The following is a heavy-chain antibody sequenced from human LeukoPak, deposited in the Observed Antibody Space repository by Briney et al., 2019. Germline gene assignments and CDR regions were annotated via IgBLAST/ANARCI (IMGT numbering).Heavy chain of an antibody. CDR2: ISSSGSTI. CDR3: ARAEEYYGSGSANLIFDY. V-gene: IGHV3-11*01. J-gene: IGHJ4*02. CDR1: GFTFSDYY. Sequence: GGSLRLSRAASGFTFSDYYMSWIRQAPGKGLEWVSYISSSGSTIYYADSVKGRFTISRDNAKNSLYLQMNSLRAEDTAVYYCARAEEYYGSGSANLIFDYWGQGTLVTVSS. D-gene: IGHD3-10*01.